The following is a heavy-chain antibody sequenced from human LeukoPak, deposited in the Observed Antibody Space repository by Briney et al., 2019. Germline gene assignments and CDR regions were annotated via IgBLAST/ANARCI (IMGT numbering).Heavy chain of an antibody. CDR3: ARDRTSPDY. Sequence: GGSLRLSCAASGFTFSRYWMSWVRQAPGKGLEWVANIKQDGSEKYYVDSVKGRFTISRDNAKNSLYLQMNSLRAEDTAVYYCARDRTSPDYWGQGTLVTVSS. D-gene: IGHD2-2*01. CDR2: IKQDGSEK. CDR1: GFTFSRYW. V-gene: IGHV3-7*01. J-gene: IGHJ4*02.